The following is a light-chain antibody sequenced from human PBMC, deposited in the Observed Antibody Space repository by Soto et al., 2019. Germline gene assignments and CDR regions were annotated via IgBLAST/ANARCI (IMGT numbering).Light chain of an antibody. CDR1: QGIGNS. Sequence: DIQMTQSPSSLSASVGDRVTITCRASQGIGNSLAWYQQKPGKVPKVLIYTASTLHSGVPSRFSGSGSGTDFTLTINSLQPEDVATYFCQKYDSVLWSFGQGTRVEI. CDR3: QKYDSVLWS. CDR2: TAS. J-gene: IGKJ1*01. V-gene: IGKV1-27*01.